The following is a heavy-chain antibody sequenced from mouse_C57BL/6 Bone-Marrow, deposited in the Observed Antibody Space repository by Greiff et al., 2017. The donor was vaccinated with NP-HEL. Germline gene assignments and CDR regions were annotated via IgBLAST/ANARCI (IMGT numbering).Heavy chain of an antibody. D-gene: IGHD2-2*01. CDR1: GYTFTSYW. Sequence: QVQLQQPGAELVKPGASVKLSCKASGYTFTSYWMQWVKQRPGQGLEWIGEIDPSDSYTNYNQKFKGKATLTVDTSSSTAYMQLSSLTSEDSAVYYCARESYGYDEYFDVWGTGTTVTVSS. CDR2: IDPSDSYT. CDR3: ARESYGYDEYFDV. J-gene: IGHJ1*03. V-gene: IGHV1-50*01.